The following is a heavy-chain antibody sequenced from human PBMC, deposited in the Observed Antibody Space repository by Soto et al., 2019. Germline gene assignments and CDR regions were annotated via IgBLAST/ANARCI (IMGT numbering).Heavy chain of an antibody. D-gene: IGHD2-15*01. CDR3: TKDRVPDGIYSFDY. Sequence: EVQLLESGGDLVQPGGSLRLSGAASGFSFSDYSMNWVRQAPGKGLEWVAFIDLSGTRTDYRESVKGRFTISKDKSMNTVYLQMNSLRVEVAAVYYCTKDRVPDGIYSFDYWGQGALVTVSS. J-gene: IGHJ4*02. CDR2: IDLSGTRT. V-gene: IGHV3-23*03. CDR1: GFSFSDYS.